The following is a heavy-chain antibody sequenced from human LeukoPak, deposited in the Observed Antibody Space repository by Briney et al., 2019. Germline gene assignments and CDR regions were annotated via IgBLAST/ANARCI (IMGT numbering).Heavy chain of an antibody. CDR2: ILSSDTST. D-gene: IGHD1-14*01. CDR1: GFTFSSYN. V-gene: IGHV3-21*01. CDR3: ARDLTYHQFDP. J-gene: IGHJ5*02. Sequence: PGGSLRLSCAASGFTFSSYNMKLVRQDPGARLEWASSILSSDTSTYYADSVKGRFTISRDHAKNSLYLQMDSLRAEDTAVYYCARDLTYHQFDPWGQGTLVTVSS.